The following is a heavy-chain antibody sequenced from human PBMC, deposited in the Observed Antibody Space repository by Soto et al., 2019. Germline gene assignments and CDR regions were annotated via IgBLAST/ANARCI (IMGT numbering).Heavy chain of an antibody. CDR3: ARGGTPVAL. V-gene: IGHV1-18*01. D-gene: IGHD1-1*01. Sequence: HVQLVQSGAEVKKPGASVKVSCKASGYTFTSYGISWVRQAPGQGLEWLGWIRTHNGNTNYAQKRQGTVNRPTDIATCTAYRSLRSLRSDDTAVHHCARGGTPVALWGQGNLGTVSS. J-gene: IGHJ5*02. CDR2: IRTHNGNT. CDR1: GYTFTSYG.